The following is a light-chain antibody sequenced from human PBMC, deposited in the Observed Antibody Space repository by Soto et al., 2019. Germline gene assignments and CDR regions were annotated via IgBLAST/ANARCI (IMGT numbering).Light chain of an antibody. CDR3: QSYDSSLSGSV. J-gene: IGLJ3*02. V-gene: IGLV1-40*01. CDR1: NSNIGAGYG. CDR2: ANT. Sequence: QSVLTQPHSVSGAPGQRVTISCTGSNSNIGAGYGVHWYQHLPGTAPKLLIYANTNRPSGVPDRFSGSKSGTSASLAITGLQAEDEADYYCQSYDSSLSGSVFGGGTKLTVL.